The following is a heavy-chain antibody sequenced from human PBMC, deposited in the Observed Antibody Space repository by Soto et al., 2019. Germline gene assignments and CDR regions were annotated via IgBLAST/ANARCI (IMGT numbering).Heavy chain of an antibody. CDR2: IVVGSGST. CDR3: AADSAVDGFGESWMDF. Sequence: GDSVKVSCKASGFTFTNSAVQWVRQARGQRLEWIGWIVVGSGSTNYAQKFQERVTITRDMSTSTAYMEVSSLRSEDTAVYYCAADSAVDGFGESWMDFWGQGTTVTVSS. D-gene: IGHD3-16*01. CDR1: GFTFTNSA. J-gene: IGHJ6*02. V-gene: IGHV1-58*01.